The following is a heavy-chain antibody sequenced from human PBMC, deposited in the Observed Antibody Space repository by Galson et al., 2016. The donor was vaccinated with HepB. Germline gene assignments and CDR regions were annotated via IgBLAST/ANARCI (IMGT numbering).Heavy chain of an antibody. D-gene: IGHD1-26*01. J-gene: IGHJ3*01. V-gene: IGHV4-31*03. CDR3: ARSGIVGATTDY. CDR1: GGSISSGDYY. CDR2: IYYSGST. Sequence: TLSLTCTVSGGSISSGDYYWTWIRQLPGKGLEWIGYIYYSGSTYYNPSLKSRLTMSVDTSKNQFSLKLSSVTAADTAVYYCARSGIVGATTDYWGQGTMVSVSS.